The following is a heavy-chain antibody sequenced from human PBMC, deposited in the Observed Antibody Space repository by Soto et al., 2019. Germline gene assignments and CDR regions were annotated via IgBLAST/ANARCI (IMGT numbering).Heavy chain of an antibody. CDR2: IVVGSGNT. V-gene: IGHV1-58*01. D-gene: IGHD6-6*01. J-gene: IGHJ6*02. CDR1: GFTFTSSA. CDR3: ARDARQAARQPYYYYGMDV. Sequence: ASVKVSCKASGFTFTSSAVQWVRQARGQRLEWIGWIVVGSGNTNYAQKLQGRVTMTTDTSTSTAYMELRSLRSDDTAVYYCARDARQAARQPYYYYGMDVWGQGTTVTVSS.